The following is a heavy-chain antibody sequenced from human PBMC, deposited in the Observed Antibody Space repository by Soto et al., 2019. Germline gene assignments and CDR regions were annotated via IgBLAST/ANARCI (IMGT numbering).Heavy chain of an antibody. CDR1: GFTFSTYK. J-gene: IGHJ4*02. V-gene: IGHV3-48*02. Sequence: EVQLVESGGGLVQPGGSLRLSCAASGFTFSTYKMNWVRQAPGKGLEWVSYISSSSSTIYYADSVKGRFTISRDHAKNSMYLQMNSLRDEDTAVYYCARDAYDYDDTSGYYRHWGQGTLVTVSS. CDR2: ISSSSSTI. CDR3: ARDAYDYDDTSGYYRH. D-gene: IGHD3-22*01.